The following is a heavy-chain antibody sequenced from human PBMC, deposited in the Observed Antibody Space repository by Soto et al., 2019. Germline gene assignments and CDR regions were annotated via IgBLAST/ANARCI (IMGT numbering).Heavy chain of an antibody. V-gene: IGHV3-11*06. CDR2: ISGRSSEM. J-gene: IGHJ6*02. CDR3: ARVAQQLVQGGLHYYYYYGMDV. Sequence: QVHVVESGGGLVKPGGSLRLSCAVSGFTFRDYYMTWIRQAPGKGLEWVSYISGRSSEMYYADSVKGRFTISRDNAENSLYLQMNSLRAEDTAVYYCARVAQQLVQGGLHYYYYYGMDVWGQGTTVTVSS. D-gene: IGHD6-13*01. CDR1: GFTFRDYY.